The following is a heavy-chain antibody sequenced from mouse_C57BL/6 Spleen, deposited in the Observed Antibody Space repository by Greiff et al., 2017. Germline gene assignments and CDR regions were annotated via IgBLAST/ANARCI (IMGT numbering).Heavy chain of an antibody. CDR3: ARANYYGSS. V-gene: IGHV1-54*01. J-gene: IGHJ3*01. Sequence: QVQLRQSGAELVRPGTSVKVSCKASGYAFTNYLIEWVKQRPGQGLEWIGVINPGSGGTNYNEKFKGKATLTADKSSSTAYMQLSSLTSEDSAVYFCARANYYGSSWGQGTLVTVSA. D-gene: IGHD1-1*01. CDR1: GYAFTNYL. CDR2: INPGSGGT.